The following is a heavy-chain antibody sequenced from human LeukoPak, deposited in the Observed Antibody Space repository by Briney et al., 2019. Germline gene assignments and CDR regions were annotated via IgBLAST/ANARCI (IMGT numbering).Heavy chain of an antibody. CDR3: ARGGDSSSRNWFDP. CDR2: IKHSGST. CDR1: GGSFSGYY. Sequence: PSETLSLTCAVYGGSFSGYYWSWIRQPPGKGLEWIGEIKHSGSTNYNPSLKSRVTISVDTSKNQFSLKLSSVTAADTAVYYCARGGDSSSRNWFDPWGQGTLVTVSS. D-gene: IGHD6-13*01. V-gene: IGHV4-34*01. J-gene: IGHJ5*02.